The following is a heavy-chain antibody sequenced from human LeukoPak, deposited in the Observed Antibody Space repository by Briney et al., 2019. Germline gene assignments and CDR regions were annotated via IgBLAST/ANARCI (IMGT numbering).Heavy chain of an antibody. J-gene: IGHJ4*02. Sequence: SETLSLTCVVYGGSFSDYYWSWIRQPPGKGLEWVGEINHSGSTNYNPSLKSRITISVDTSKNQFSLNLSYMTAADTAVYHCARGGSYYDFWSGRAPFTPWGQGTLVTVSS. CDR3: ARGGSYYDFWSGRAPFTP. CDR1: GGSFSDYY. D-gene: IGHD3-3*01. CDR2: INHSGST. V-gene: IGHV4-34*01.